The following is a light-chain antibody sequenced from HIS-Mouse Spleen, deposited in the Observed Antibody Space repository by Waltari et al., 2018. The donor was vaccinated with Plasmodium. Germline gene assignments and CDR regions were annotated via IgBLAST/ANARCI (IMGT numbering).Light chain of an antibody. CDR2: AAS. CDR3: QQSHT. V-gene: IGKV1-39*01. CDR1: QSISSY. Sequence: DIQMNQSPSSLSASVGERVTITCRASQSISSYLNWYQQKPGKAPKLLIYAASSLQSGVPSRFSGSGSGTDFTLTISSLQPEDFATYYCQQSHTFGQGTKLEIK. J-gene: IGKJ2*01.